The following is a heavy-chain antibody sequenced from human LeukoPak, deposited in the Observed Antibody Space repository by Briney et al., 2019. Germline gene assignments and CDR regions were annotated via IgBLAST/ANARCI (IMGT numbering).Heavy chain of an antibody. J-gene: IGHJ2*01. CDR3: ARDPKVAAAGTRYFDL. D-gene: IGHD6-13*01. CDR2: INPSGGST. V-gene: IGHV1-46*01. CDR1: GDTFTSYY. Sequence: GASVKVSCKASGDTFTSYYMHWVRQAPGQGLEWMGMINPSGGSTSYAQKFQGRVTMTRDTSTSTVYMELSSLRSEDTAVYYCARDPKVAAAGTRYFDLWGRGTLVTVSS.